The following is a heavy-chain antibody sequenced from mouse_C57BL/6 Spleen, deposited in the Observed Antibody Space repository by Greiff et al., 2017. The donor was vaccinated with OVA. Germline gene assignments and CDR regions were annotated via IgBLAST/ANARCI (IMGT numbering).Heavy chain of an antibody. J-gene: IGHJ2*01. V-gene: IGHV5-4*01. Sequence: EVHLVESGGGLVKPGGSLKLSCAASGFTFSSYAMSWVRQTPEKRLEWVATISDGGSYTYYPDNVKGRFTISRDNAKNNLYLQMSHLKSEDTAMYYCARDREVTTYLDYWGQGTTLTVSS. CDR2: ISDGGSYT. CDR1: GFTFSSYA. D-gene: IGHD2-5*01. CDR3: ARDREVTTYLDY.